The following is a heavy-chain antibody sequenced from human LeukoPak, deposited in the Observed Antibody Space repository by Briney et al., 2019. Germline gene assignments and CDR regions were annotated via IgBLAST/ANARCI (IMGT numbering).Heavy chain of an antibody. J-gene: IGHJ4*02. CDR1: GGSISSGSYY. CDR3: ARLEAVAGILDY. V-gene: IGHV4-39*01. D-gene: IGHD6-19*01. Sequence: SQTLSLTCTVSGGSISSGSYYWGWIRQPPGKGLEWIGSIYYSGSTYYNPSLKSRVTISVDTSKNQFSLKLSSVTAADTAVYYCARLEAVAGILDYWGQGTLVTVSS. CDR2: IYYSGST.